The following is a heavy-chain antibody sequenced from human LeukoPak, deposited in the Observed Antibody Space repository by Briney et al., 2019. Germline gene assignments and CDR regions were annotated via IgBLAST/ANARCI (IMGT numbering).Heavy chain of an antibody. CDR2: ISYSGST. CDR3: ARGDSGSYFRMDV. J-gene: IGHJ6*04. V-gene: IGHV4-59*08. Sequence: PSETLSLTCSVSGASIRSYYWSWIRQPPGKGLEWIGDISYSGSTTYIPSLKSRVTISVDTSKNKFSLKLSSVTAADTAVYYCARGDSGSYFRMDVWGKGTTVTVSS. CDR1: GASIRSYY. D-gene: IGHD1-26*01.